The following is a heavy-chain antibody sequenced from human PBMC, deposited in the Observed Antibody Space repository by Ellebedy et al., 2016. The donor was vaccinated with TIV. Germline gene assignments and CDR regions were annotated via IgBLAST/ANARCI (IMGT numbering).Heavy chain of an antibody. Sequence: SETLSLTXTVSGESVSSAGYYWVWIRQPPGKGLEWIGSIYYSGRTYYNPSLKSRVIISVDTSKNQFSLRLSSVPAADTAVYYCARLAYSSSSRDQYYGMDVWGQGTTVTVSS. J-gene: IGHJ6*02. CDR2: IYYSGRT. V-gene: IGHV4-39*01. CDR3: ARLAYSSSSRDQYYGMDV. CDR1: GESVSSAGYY. D-gene: IGHD6-6*01.